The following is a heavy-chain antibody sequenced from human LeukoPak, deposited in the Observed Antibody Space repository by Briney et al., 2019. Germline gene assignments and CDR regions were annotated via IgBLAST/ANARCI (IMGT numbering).Heavy chain of an antibody. CDR2: IYPADSDI. Sequence: KGGESLKISCKGSGYSFTNYWIAWVRQMPGKGLEWMGIIYPADSDIRYSPSFQGQVTISADKSISTAYLQWSSLKASDTAMYYCARQEYCSGGSCYTWFDPWGQGTLVTVSS. J-gene: IGHJ5*02. CDR3: ARQEYCSGGSCYTWFDP. CDR1: GYSFTNYW. D-gene: IGHD2-15*01. V-gene: IGHV5-51*01.